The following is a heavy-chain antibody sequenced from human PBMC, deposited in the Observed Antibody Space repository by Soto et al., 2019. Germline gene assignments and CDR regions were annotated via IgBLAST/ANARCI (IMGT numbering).Heavy chain of an antibody. CDR1: GYSSSNYY. CDR3: ASVTTIWSN. J-gene: IGHJ4*02. D-gene: IGHD2-21*02. V-gene: IGHV1-46*01. Sequence: QLQVVQSGAEVKEPGASVKVSCKASGYSSSNYYTHWVRQAPGQGLEWMGIVNPYGASSNYAQSFQGRVTLTRDTSTNTDYMDLSRLTSDGTAVYYCASVTTIWSNWGQGTLVTVSS. CDR2: VNPYGASS.